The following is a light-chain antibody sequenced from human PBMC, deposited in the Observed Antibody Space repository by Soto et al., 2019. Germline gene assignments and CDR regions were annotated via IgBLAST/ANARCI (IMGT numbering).Light chain of an antibody. CDR1: SSDDGGYNY. CDR3: SSYTSSSTLSYV. V-gene: IGLV2-14*01. Sequence: QSLPTQPASVTWSPGPSITISCTGSSSDDGGYNYVSWYQQHPGKAPKLMIYEVSNRPSGVSNRFSGSKSGNTASLTISGLQAEDEADYYCSSYTSSSTLSYVFGTGTKVTVL. CDR2: EVS. J-gene: IGLJ1*01.